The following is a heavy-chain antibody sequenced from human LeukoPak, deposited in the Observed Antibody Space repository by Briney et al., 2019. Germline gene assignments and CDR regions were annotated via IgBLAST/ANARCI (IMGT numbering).Heavy chain of an antibody. CDR3: ARGRGYSYGYADY. D-gene: IGHD5-18*01. V-gene: IGHV1-8*01. CDR1: GYTFTSYD. CDR2: MNPNSGNT. J-gene: IGHJ4*02. Sequence: GASVKVSCKASGYTFTSYDINWARQATGQGLEWMGWMNPNSGNTGYAEKFQGRVTMTRNISIRTAYMELSTLRSDDTAVYYCARGRGYSYGYADYWGQGTLVTVSS.